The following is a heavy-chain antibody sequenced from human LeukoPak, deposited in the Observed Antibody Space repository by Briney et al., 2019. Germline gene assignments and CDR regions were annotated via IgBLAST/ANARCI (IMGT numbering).Heavy chain of an antibody. Sequence: GASVKVSCKASGYTFSGYYMHWVRQAPGQGLEWMGWINPNNGGTKYAQKFQGRVTMTRDTSISTAYMELSRLRSDDTALYYCARVDCSGGTCYSVNFDYWGQGTLVTVSS. CDR2: INPNNGGT. J-gene: IGHJ4*02. CDR3: ARVDCSGGTCYSVNFDY. D-gene: IGHD2-15*01. CDR1: GYTFSGYY. V-gene: IGHV1-2*02.